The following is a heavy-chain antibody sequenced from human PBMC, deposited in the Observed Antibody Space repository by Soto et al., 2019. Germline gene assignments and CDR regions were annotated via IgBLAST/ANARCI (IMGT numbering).Heavy chain of an antibody. V-gene: IGHV3-11*06. CDR1: GFTFSDYY. D-gene: IGHD1-20*01. J-gene: IGHJ3*02. CDR2: ISSSSTYI. CDR3: ARDASVSGSSRAFEI. Sequence: PGGSLRLSCAASGFTFSDYYMSWIRQAPGKGLEWVSFISSSSTYIFYPDSVKGRFTVSRDNAKNSLSLQMNSLRAEDTAVYYCARDASVSGSSRAFEIWGQGTMVTVSS.